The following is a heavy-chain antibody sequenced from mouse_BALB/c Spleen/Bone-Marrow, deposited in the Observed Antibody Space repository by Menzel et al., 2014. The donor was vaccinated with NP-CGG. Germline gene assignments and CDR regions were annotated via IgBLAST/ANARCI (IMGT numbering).Heavy chain of an antibody. V-gene: IGHV5-17*02. CDR2: ISSGSSAI. CDR3: ARGGNYAWFAY. D-gene: IGHD2-1*01. CDR1: GFTFSSFG. Sequence: DVMLVESGGGLVQPGGSRKLSCAASGFTFSSFGMHWVRQAPEKGLEWVAYISSGSSAIYYADTVKGRLTISRDNPKNTLFMQMTSLRSEDTAMYYCARGGNYAWFAYWGQGTLVTVSA. J-gene: IGHJ3*01.